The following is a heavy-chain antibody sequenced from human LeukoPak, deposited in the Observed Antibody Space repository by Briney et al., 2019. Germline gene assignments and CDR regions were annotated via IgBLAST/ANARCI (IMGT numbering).Heavy chain of an antibody. V-gene: IGHV3-33*01. CDR1: GFTFSSYG. CDR2: IWYDGSNK. Sequence: PGRSLRLSCAASGFTFSSYGMHWVRQAPGKGPEWVAVIWYDGSNKYYADSVKGRFTISRDNSKNTLYLQMNSLRAEDTAVYYCARAADDSSGYYVTDAFDIWGQGTMVTVSS. J-gene: IGHJ3*02. CDR3: ARAADDSSGYYVTDAFDI. D-gene: IGHD3-22*01.